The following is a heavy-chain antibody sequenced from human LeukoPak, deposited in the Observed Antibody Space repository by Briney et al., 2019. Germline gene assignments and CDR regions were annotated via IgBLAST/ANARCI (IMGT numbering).Heavy chain of an antibody. CDR3: AKDGPSVRYFDWPLGAMDV. Sequence: GGSLRLSCAASGYTFSPYAMHWVRQSPRKGLEWVSVMSGSGDSTYYADSVQGRFTISRDTSKNTLYLQMHSLGAEDTAVYYCAKDGPSVRYFDWPLGAMDVWGQGTTVTVS. CDR1: GYTFSPYA. CDR2: MSGSGDST. V-gene: IGHV3-23*01. D-gene: IGHD3-9*01. J-gene: IGHJ6*02.